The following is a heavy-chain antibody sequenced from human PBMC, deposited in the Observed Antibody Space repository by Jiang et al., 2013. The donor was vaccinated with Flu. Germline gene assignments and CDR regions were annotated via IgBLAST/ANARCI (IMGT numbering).Heavy chain of an antibody. Sequence: PGLVKPSETLSLTCTVSGGSISSYYWSWIRQPPGKGLEWIGYIYYSGSTNYNPSLKSRVTISVDTSKNQFSLKLSSVTAADTAVYYCARDTVDYYYGMDVWGQGTTVTVSS. CDR3: ARDTVDYYYGMDV. CDR2: IYYSGST. V-gene: IGHV4-59*01. D-gene: IGHD4-11*01. J-gene: IGHJ6*02. CDR1: GGSISSYY.